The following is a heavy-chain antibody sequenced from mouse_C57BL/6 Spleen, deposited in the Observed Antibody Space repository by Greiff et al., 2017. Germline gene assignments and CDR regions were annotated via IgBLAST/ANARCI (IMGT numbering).Heavy chain of an antibody. V-gene: IGHV1-50*01. Sequence: VQLQQPGAELVKPGASVKLSCKASGYTFTSYWMQWVKQRPGQGLEWIGEIDPSDSYTNYNQKFKGKATLTVDTSSSTAYMQLSSLTSEDAAVYYSARQYAMDDWGQGTSVTVSS. CDR3: ARQYAMDD. CDR2: IDPSDSYT. J-gene: IGHJ4*01. CDR1: GYTFTSYW.